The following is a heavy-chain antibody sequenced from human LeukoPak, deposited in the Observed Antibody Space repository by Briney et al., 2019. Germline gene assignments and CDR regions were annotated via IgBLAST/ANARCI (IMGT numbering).Heavy chain of an antibody. J-gene: IGHJ4*02. CDR2: INSDGSWT. Sequence: GGSLGLSCAASGNYWMHWVRQAPGKGLVWVSHINSDGSWTSYADSVKGRFTISKDNAKNTVYLQMNSLRAEDTAVYYCVSFYETYWGRGTLVTVSS. V-gene: IGHV3-74*01. CDR1: GNYW. D-gene: IGHD2/OR15-2a*01. CDR3: VSFYETY.